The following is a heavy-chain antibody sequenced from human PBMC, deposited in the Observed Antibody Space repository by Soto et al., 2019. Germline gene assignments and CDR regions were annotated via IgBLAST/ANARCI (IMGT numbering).Heavy chain of an antibody. CDR1: GGALTSRSYY. CDR3: ASLLTVPRANGVDY. D-gene: IGHD2-8*01. CDR2: STYSGST. J-gene: IGHJ4*02. V-gene: IGHV4-39*01. Sequence: QLQLPEAGPGLVKPSETLSRTCTVSGGALTSRSYYWGSNRQLGGKVLEWIGSSTYSGSTYYHPSLKSRVTISVDTSKNQFSLKLSSVTAADTAVYYCASLLTVPRANGVDYWGQGTLVTVSS.